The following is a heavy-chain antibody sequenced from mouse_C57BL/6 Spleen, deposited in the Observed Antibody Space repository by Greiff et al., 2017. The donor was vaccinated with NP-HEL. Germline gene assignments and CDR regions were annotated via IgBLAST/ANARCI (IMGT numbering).Heavy chain of an antibody. Sequence: VQLQQSGAELARPGASVKLSCKASGYTFTSYGISWVKQRTGQGLEWIGEIYPRSGNTYYNEQFKGKATLTVDKSSSTAYMQLRSLTSEDSAVYFCARSYYDDSSHGDYWGKGTTLTVSS. V-gene: IGHV1-81*01. CDR3: ARSYYDDSSHGDY. J-gene: IGHJ2*01. D-gene: IGHD1-1*01. CDR2: IYPRSGNT. CDR1: GYTFTSYG.